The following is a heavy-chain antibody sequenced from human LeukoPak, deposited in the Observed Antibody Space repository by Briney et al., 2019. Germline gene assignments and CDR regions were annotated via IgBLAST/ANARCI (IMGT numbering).Heavy chain of an antibody. CDR2: VYYSGST. CDR1: GGSISSYY. Sequence: SETLSLTCTVSGGSISSYYWSWIRQPPGKGLEWIGYVYYSGSTNYNPSLKSRVLISVDTSKNQFSLKLSAVTAADTAVYFCARVRREDYFYYMDVWGKGTTVTVSS. J-gene: IGHJ6*03. CDR3: ARVRREDYFYYMDV. D-gene: IGHD4-17*01. V-gene: IGHV4-59*01.